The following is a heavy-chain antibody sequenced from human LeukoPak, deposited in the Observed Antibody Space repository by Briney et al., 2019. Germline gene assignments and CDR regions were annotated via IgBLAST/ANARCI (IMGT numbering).Heavy chain of an antibody. Sequence: SETLSLTCTVSGGSISSGDYYWSWIRQPPGKGLEWIGYIYYSGSTNYNPSLKSRVTISVDTSKNQFSLKLSSVTAADTAVYYCARERPGTGYYYMDVWGKGTTVTVSS. D-gene: IGHD1-1*01. CDR3: ARERPGTGYYYMDV. CDR2: IYYSGST. V-gene: IGHV4-61*08. CDR1: GGSISSGDYY. J-gene: IGHJ6*03.